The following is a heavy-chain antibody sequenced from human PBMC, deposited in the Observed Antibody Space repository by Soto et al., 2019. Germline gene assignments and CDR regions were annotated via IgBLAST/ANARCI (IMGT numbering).Heavy chain of an antibody. CDR2: IYYSGST. CDR1: GGSISSGGYY. J-gene: IGHJ1*01. V-gene: IGHV4-31*03. CDR3: ARGPDRLRIHLRLD. D-gene: IGHD4-17*01. Sequence: QVQLQESGPGLVKPSQTLSLTCTVSGGSISSGGYYWSWIRQHPGKGLEWIGYIYYSGSTYYNPSLQSRVTISVDTSKNQFSLKLSSVTAADTAVYYCARGPDRLRIHLRLDWGQGTLVTVSS.